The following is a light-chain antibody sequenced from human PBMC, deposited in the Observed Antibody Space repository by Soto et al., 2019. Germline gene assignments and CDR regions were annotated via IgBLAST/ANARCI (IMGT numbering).Light chain of an antibody. CDR2: AAS. Sequence: DIQMTQSPSSLSVSIGDRVTITCRSSQSISVYINWYQKKSGTPPKLLMYAASNLQSGVPSRFSGRGSGTDFTLTISSLQPEDFASYYCQQTYRIPYTFGQGIKVEI. CDR1: QSISVY. V-gene: IGKV1-39*01. J-gene: IGKJ2*01. CDR3: QQTYRIPYT.